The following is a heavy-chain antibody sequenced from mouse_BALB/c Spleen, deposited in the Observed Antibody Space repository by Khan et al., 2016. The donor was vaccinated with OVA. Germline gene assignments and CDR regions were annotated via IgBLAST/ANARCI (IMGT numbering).Heavy chain of an antibody. CDR2: VSSGGHYT. CDR3: ARLADYDESEGLDY. V-gene: IGHV5-6*01. Sequence: EVELVESGGDLVKPGGSLKLSCAASGFTFSTYGMSWVLQTPAKRLEWVATVSSGGHYTYYPDTVKGRFTISRDTAKNPLYLQMSRLKNEDTAMVYCARLADYDESEGLDYWGQGTMVTVSA. J-gene: IGHJ3*01. CDR1: GFTFSTYG. D-gene: IGHD2-4*01.